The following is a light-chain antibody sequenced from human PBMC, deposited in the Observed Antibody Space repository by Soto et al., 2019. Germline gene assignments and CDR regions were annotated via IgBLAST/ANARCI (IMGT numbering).Light chain of an antibody. Sequence: DIQMTQSPSTLSASVGDRVTITCRASQSISSWLAWYQQKPGKALKLLFYKASSLESGVPSSFSGSVFGTEFTLTISSLQPDDFATYYCQQYNSYSTLTFGGGTKVDIK. V-gene: IGKV1-5*03. CDR1: QSISSW. J-gene: IGKJ4*01. CDR3: QQYNSYSTLT. CDR2: KAS.